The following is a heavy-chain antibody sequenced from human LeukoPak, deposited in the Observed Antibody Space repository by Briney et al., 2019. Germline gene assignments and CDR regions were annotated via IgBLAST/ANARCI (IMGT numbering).Heavy chain of an antibody. CDR2: ISGSGGST. J-gene: IGHJ5*02. CDR3: AKTGGLVWSGYYTRFDP. CDR1: GFTFSSYA. V-gene: IGHV3-23*01. D-gene: IGHD3-3*01. Sequence: GGSLRHSCAASGFTFSSYAMSWVRQAPGKGLEWVSAISGSGGSTYYADSVKGRFTISRDNSKNTLYLQMNSLRAEDTAVYYCAKTGGLVWSGYYTRFDPWGQGTLVTVSS.